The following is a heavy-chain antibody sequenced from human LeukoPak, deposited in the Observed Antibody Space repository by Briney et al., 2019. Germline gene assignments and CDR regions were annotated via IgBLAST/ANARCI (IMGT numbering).Heavy chain of an antibody. Sequence: ASVKVSCKTSGYTFTDYDIHWVRQAPGQGLEWMGWINPNSANTNYAQKLQGRVTLTRDTSLSIAYMELSSLTSEDAAVYFCARGVFGEKNTAYDIWGQGTLVAVSS. V-gene: IGHV1-8*03. D-gene: IGHD2-21*01. CDR3: ARGVFGEKNTAYDI. J-gene: IGHJ3*02. CDR1: GYTFTDYD. CDR2: INPNSANT.